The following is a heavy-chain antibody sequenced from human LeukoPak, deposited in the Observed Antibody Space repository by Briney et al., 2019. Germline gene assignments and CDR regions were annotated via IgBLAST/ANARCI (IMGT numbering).Heavy chain of an antibody. D-gene: IGHD6-13*01. CDR3: ARVYYSSSYDYWYFDL. CDR2: INHSGST. CDR1: GGSFSGYF. J-gene: IGHJ2*01. Sequence: SETLSLTCAVYGGSFSGYFWSWIRQPPGKGLEWIGEINHSGSTNYNPSLESRVSISVDTSKNQFSLKLSSVTAADTAVYYCARVYYSSSYDYWYFDLWGRGTLVTVSS. V-gene: IGHV4-34*01.